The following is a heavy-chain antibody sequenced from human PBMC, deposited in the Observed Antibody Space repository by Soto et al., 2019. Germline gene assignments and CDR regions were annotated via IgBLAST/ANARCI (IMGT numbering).Heavy chain of an antibody. Sequence: GGSLRLSCAASGFTFSNAWMSWVRQAPGKGLEWVGRIKSKTDGGTTDYAAPVKGRFTISRDDSKNTLYLQMNSLKTEATAVYYCPTGSGYSYGYSLDYWGQGTLVTVSS. CDR2: IKSKTDGGTT. CDR3: PTGSGYSYGYSLDY. V-gene: IGHV3-15*01. CDR1: GFTFSNAW. J-gene: IGHJ4*02. D-gene: IGHD5-18*01.